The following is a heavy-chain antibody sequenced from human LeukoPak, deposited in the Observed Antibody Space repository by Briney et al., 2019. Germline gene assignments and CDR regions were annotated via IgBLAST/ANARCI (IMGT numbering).Heavy chain of an antibody. CDR3: ARDPVEWELLLDY. V-gene: IGHV3-7*01. Sequence: GGSLRLSCAASGFTFSNYWMGWVRQAPGKRLEWVANMNIDGSEKYYADSVKGRFSISRDNARNSVYLQMASLRVEDTAVYYWARDPVEWELLLDYWGQGTLVTVSS. J-gene: IGHJ4*02. CDR1: GFTFSNYW. CDR2: MNIDGSEK. D-gene: IGHD1-26*01.